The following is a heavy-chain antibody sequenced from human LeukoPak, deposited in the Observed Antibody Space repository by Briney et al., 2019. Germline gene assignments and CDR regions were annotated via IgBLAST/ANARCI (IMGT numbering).Heavy chain of an antibody. J-gene: IGHJ4*02. Sequence: GGSLRLSCVASGFTFTDYYLTWVRQAPGKGLEWLSYITHSGRTIYYADSVNGRFTVSRDNAKNSVYLQMNSLRAEDTAMYYCARVSIGWYSFDYWGQGTLVTVSS. CDR1: GFTFTDYY. CDR3: ARVSIGWYSFDY. V-gene: IGHV3-11*04. CDR2: ITHSGRTI. D-gene: IGHD6-19*01.